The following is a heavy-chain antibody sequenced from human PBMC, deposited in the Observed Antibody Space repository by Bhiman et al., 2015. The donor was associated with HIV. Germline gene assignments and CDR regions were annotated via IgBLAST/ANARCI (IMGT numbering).Heavy chain of an antibody. CDR1: GFTFSRYG. CDR3: ATMVVGAHDTDY. D-gene: IGHD2-15*01. CDR2: IRYDGSNK. J-gene: IGHJ4*02. V-gene: IGHV3-30*02. Sequence: QVQLVESGGGVVQPGGSLRLSCAASGFTFSRYGIHWVRQAPGKGLDWVAFIRYDGSNKYYADSVKGRFTISRDNSKNTLYLQMNSLRADDTAVYYCATMVVGAHDTDYWGQGTLVTVSS.